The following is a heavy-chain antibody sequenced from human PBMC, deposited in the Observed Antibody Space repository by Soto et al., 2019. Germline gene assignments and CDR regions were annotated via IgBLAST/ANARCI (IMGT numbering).Heavy chain of an antibody. J-gene: IGHJ4*02. V-gene: IGHV3-23*01. CDR1: GFTFSSYA. CDR3: AKNLPHYDSSGYQDY. D-gene: IGHD3-22*01. Sequence: GGSLRLSCAASGFTFSSYAMSWVRQAPGKGLEWVSAISGSGGSTYYADSVKGRLTISRDNSKNTLYLQMNSLRAEDTAVYYCAKNLPHYDSSGYQDYWGQGTLVTVSS. CDR2: ISGSGGST.